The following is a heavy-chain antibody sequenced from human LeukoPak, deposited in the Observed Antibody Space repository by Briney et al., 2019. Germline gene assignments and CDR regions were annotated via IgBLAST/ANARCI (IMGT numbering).Heavy chain of an antibody. CDR3: ARGLTGTTWFDP. CDR1: GDSVSSNSAA. Sequence: SQTLSLTCAISGDSVSSNSAAWNWIRQSPSRGLEWLGRTYYRSKWYNDYAVSVKSRITINPDTSKNQFSLKLSSVTAADTAVYYCARGLTGTTWFDPWGQGTLVTVSS. V-gene: IGHV6-1*01. D-gene: IGHD1-20*01. CDR2: TYYRSKWYN. J-gene: IGHJ5*02.